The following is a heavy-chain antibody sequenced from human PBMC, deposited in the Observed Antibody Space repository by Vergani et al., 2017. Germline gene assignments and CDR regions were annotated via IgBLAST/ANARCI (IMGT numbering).Heavy chain of an antibody. D-gene: IGHD5-18*01. CDR3: ARHLRGYSYGVFDY. CDR1: GFTFSSYS. V-gene: IGHV3-21*01. CDR2: ISSSSSYI. Sequence: EVQLVETGGGLIQPGGSLRLSCAASGFTFSSYSMNWVRQAPGKGLEWVSSISSSSSYIHYSDSLKGRFTISRDNAKSSLYLQMNSLRAEDTGVYYCARHLRGYSYGVFDYWGQGREVTVSS. J-gene: IGHJ4*02.